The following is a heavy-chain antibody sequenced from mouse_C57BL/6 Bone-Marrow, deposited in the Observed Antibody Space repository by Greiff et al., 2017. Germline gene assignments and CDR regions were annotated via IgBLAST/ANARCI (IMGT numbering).Heavy chain of an antibody. V-gene: IGHV1-69*01. CDR2: IDPSDSYT. J-gene: IGHJ4*01. D-gene: IGHD2-1*01. CDR1: GYTFTSYW. Sequence: QVQLQQPGAELVMPGASVKLSCKASGYTFTSYWMHWVKQRPGQGLEWIGEIDPSDSYTNYNQKFKGKSTWTVDKSSSTAYMQLSSLTSEDSAVYYCALYPYAMDYWGQGTSVTVSS. CDR3: ALYPYAMDY.